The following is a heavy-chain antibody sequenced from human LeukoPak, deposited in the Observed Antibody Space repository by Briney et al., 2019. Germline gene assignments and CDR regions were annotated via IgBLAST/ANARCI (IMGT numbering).Heavy chain of an antibody. CDR1: GFPFSSYY. Sequence: RGSLRLSCAASGFPFSSYYMSWVRQAPGKGLEWVANINQGGSEKYYVESVKDRFTISRDNAKNSLYLQMSSLRAEDTAVYYCARVNRYSGYDFDQWGQGTLVTVSS. D-gene: IGHD5-12*01. J-gene: IGHJ5*02. V-gene: IGHV3-7*01. CDR3: ARVNRYSGYDFDQ. CDR2: INQGGSEK.